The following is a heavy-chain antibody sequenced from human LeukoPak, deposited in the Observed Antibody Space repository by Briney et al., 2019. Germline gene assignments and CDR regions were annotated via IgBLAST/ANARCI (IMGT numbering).Heavy chain of an antibody. J-gene: IGHJ4*02. CDR2: VSRSIMSI. D-gene: IGHD3-10*01. V-gene: IGHV3-21*01. CDR1: GFTFSYYS. CDR3: ARWGGEEDRGVIPFDY. Sequence: PGGSLRLSCVASGFTFSYYSMNGVRQAPGKGLGWVSSVSRSIMSIYYADSVRGRFSTSTDKAPNILYLCIDSVRAEDTAEYYCARWGGEEDRGVIPFDYWGQGPLVTVSS.